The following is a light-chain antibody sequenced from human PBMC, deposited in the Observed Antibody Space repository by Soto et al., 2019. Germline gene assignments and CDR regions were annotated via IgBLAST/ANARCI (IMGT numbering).Light chain of an antibody. CDR3: LFYIDSNWV. Sequence: QAVVTQEPSFSVSPGGTVTLTCGLTSGSVSTSYYVSWYQQTPGQAPRTLIYSTDTRSPGVPDRFSGSILGNKAALTITGAQADDESDYYCLFYIDSNWVFGGGTKVTVL. J-gene: IGLJ3*02. CDR1: SGSVSTSYY. V-gene: IGLV8-61*01. CDR2: STD.